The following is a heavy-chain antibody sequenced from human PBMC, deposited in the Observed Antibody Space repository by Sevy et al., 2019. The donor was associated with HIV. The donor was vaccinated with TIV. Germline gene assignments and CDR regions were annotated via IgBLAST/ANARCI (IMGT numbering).Heavy chain of an antibody. CDR3: ATTKDYYDSSGSPFDS. CDR2: FDPEDGET. J-gene: IGHJ4*02. V-gene: IGHV1-24*01. D-gene: IGHD3-22*01. Sequence: GSVKVSCKVSGYTLSQISMHWVRQAPGKGLEWMGSFDPEDGETIYAQKFQARVTMTEDTSTDTAYMELSSLRSDDTAVYYCATTKDYYDSSGSPFDSWGQGTLVTVSS. CDR1: GYTLSQIS.